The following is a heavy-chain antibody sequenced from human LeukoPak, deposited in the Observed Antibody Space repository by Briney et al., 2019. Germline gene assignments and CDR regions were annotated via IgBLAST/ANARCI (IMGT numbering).Heavy chain of an antibody. Sequence: PGGSLRLSCAASEFTVSSNYMSWVRQAPGKGLEWLPAIYSGGSTYYADSVKGRFTISRHNSKNTLYLQMNSLRAEDTAVYYCARSSSGYYYASSGYDAFDIWGQGTMVTVSS. D-gene: IGHD3-22*01. J-gene: IGHJ3*02. CDR1: EFTVSSNY. CDR2: IYSGGST. V-gene: IGHV3-53*04. CDR3: ARSSSGYYYASSGYDAFDI.